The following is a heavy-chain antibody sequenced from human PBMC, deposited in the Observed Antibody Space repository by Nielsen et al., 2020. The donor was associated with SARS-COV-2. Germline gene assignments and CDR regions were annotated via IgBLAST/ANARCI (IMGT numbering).Heavy chain of an antibody. J-gene: IGHJ5*02. D-gene: IGHD3-10*01. CDR2: IDRSDSYI. CDR3: ARHSNYYGSGTMSGWFDP. CDR1: GAGFSSYW. Sequence: AASLKISCKASGAGFSSYWISWVRQMPGKGPEWMGRIDRSDSYINYRPSFQGNVTISADKSISTAYLQWSSRKASDTAMYYCARHSNYYGSGTMSGWFDPWGQGTLVTVS. V-gene: IGHV5-10-1*01.